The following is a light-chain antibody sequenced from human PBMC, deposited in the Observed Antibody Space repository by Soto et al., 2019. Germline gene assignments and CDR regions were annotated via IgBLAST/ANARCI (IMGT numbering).Light chain of an antibody. CDR2: EVS. CDR3: SSYAGSDKSV. Sequence: QSALTQPASVSGSPGRSITISCTGTSSDVGGYNYVSWYQQHPGKAPKLMIYEVSNRPSGVSNRFSGSKSGNTASLTVSGLQAEDEADYYCSSYAGSDKSVFGGGTKLTVL. CDR1: SSDVGGYNY. J-gene: IGLJ2*01. V-gene: IGLV2-14*01.